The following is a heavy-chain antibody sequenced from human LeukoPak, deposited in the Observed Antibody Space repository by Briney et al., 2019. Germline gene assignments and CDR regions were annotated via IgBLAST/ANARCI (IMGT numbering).Heavy chain of an antibody. CDR2: ISYSGST. CDR3: ARRQGYGDNDRLDY. J-gene: IGHJ4*02. V-gene: IGHV4-39*01. D-gene: IGHD4-17*01. Sequence: GSLRLSCAASGFTFSSYSMNWVRQPPGKGLEWLGSISYSGSTYYNPSLKSRVTISADPSKNQFSLKLYSVTAADTAVYYCARRQGYGDNDRLDYWGQGTLVTVSS. CDR1: GFTFSSYSMN.